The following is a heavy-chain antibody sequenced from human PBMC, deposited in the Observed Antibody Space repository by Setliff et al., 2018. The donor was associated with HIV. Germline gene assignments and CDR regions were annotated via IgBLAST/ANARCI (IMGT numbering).Heavy chain of an antibody. Sequence: SETLSLTCTVSGGSISISDWSWIRQPPGKGLEWIGCIYTSGNTNYDPSLKSRVTISVDTSKNQFSLKLASVTAADTAVYFCARRSDWFDPWGQRTLVTVSS. CDR1: GGSISISD. CDR3: ARRSDWFDP. CDR2: IYTSGNT. V-gene: IGHV4-4*09. J-gene: IGHJ5*02.